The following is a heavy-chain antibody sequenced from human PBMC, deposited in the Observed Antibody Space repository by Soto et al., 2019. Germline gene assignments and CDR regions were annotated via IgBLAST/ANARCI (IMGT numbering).Heavy chain of an antibody. V-gene: IGHV1-69*02. D-gene: IGHD1-26*01. Sequence: QVQLVQSGAEMKRPGSSVKVSCEASGGTFPNSTFNWVRQAPGQGLEWMGRIIPVLNIANYAQNFHGRITITADKSTSTAYLELTSLRSDDTAIYFCPRAPTASSPFVYWGQGSLVTVSS. J-gene: IGHJ4*02. CDR2: IIPVLNIA. CDR3: PRAPTASSPFVY. CDR1: GGTFPNST.